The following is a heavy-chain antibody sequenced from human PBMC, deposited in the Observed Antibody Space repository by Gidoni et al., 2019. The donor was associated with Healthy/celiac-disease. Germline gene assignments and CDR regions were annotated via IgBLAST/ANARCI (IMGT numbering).Heavy chain of an antibody. CDR2: IIPILGIA. J-gene: IGHJ6*02. V-gene: IGHV1-69*09. CDR1: GGTFSSYA. D-gene: IGHD2-2*01. Sequence: QVQLVQSGAEVKKPGSSVKVSSKASGGTFSSYAISWVRQAPGQGLEWMGRIIPILGIANYAQKFQGRVTITADKSTSTAYMELSSLRSEDTAVYYCARASTSPLSVFNYYGMDVWGQGTTVTVSS. CDR3: ARASTSPLSVFNYYGMDV.